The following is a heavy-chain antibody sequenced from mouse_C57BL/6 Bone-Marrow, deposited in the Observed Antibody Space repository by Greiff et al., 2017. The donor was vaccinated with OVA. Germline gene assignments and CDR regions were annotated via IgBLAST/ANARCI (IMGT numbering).Heavy chain of an antibody. Sequence: VQLKQSGPVLVKPGASVKMSCKASGYTFTDYYMNWVKQSHGKSLEWIGVINPYNGGTSYNQKFKGKATLTVDKSSSTAYMELNSLTSEDSAVYYCARDSSGPFAYWGQGTLVTVSA. J-gene: IGHJ3*01. V-gene: IGHV1-19*01. CDR1: GYTFTDYY. CDR2: INPYNGGT. D-gene: IGHD3-2*02. CDR3: ARDSSGPFAY.